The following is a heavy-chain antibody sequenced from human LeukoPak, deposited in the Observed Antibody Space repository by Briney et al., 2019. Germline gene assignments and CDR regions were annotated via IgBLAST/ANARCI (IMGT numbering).Heavy chain of an antibody. CDR2: INPNNGDT. CDR3: AREGGYDILTGYQDY. J-gene: IGHJ4*02. V-gene: IGHV1-2*02. CDR1: GYSFTSYG. Sequence: ASVKVSCKASGYSFTSYGLSWVRQAPGQGLEWMGWINPNNGDTNYVQKFQGRVTMTRDTSISTAYMELTRLRSDDTAVYYCAREGGYDILTGYQDYWGQGTLVTVSS. D-gene: IGHD3-9*01.